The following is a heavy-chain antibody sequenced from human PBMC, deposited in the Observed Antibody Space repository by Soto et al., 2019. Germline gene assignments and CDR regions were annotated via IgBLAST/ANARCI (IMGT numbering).Heavy chain of an antibody. V-gene: IGHV6-1*01. CDR2: TYFRSKVFT. CDR1: GDTVASNTFT. Sequence: SQTLSLTCGISGDTVASNTFTWNWSRQSPSRGLEWLGRTYFRSKVFTQYAVSVRSRIAINLDTSKNQFSLHLESMSPEAAAVYYCVRGNMWEYWFDPWGQGTLVTVSS. CDR3: VRGNMWEYWFDP. J-gene: IGHJ5*02. D-gene: IGHD1-26*01.